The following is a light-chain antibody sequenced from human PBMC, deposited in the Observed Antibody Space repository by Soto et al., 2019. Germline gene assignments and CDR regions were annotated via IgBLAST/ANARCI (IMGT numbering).Light chain of an antibody. Sequence: DIQMTQSPSSLSASVGDRVTITCRASQSITRFLNWYQQKPGKAPKLLIYAASSLQSGVPSRFSGSGSGTDFTLTISSLQNEDFAPYYCQKNYSPPPIACGQGTRLEIK. CDR2: AAS. CDR1: QSITRF. CDR3: QKNYSPPPIA. J-gene: IGKJ5*01. V-gene: IGKV1-39*01.